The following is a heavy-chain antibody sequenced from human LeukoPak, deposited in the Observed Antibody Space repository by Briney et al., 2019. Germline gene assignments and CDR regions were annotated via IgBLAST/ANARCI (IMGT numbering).Heavy chain of an antibody. J-gene: IGHJ4*02. CDR1: GFTFSSYS. Sequence: GGSLRLSCAASGFTFSSYSMNWVRQAPGKGLEWVSSISSSSSYIYYADSVKGRFTISRDNAKNSLYLQMNSLRAEDTAVYYCARDHDSCGYANAEFDYWGPGTLVTVSS. CDR2: ISSSSSYI. D-gene: IGHD3-22*01. CDR3: ARDHDSCGYANAEFDY. V-gene: IGHV3-21*01.